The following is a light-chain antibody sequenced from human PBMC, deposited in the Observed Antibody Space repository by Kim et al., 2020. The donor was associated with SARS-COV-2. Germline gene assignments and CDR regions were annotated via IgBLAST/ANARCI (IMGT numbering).Light chain of an antibody. J-gene: IGLJ3*02. CDR2: NN. V-gene: IGLV1-44*01. CDR3: ASWDDSLNGRGV. Sequence: ELTQPPSASGTPGQRVTISCSGSNSNIGSNAVKWYQQLPGTAPKLLIDNNQRPSGVPDRFSGSKSGTSASLAISGLQSEDEAEYYCASWDDSLNGRGVFGGGTQLTVL. CDR1: NSNIGSNA.